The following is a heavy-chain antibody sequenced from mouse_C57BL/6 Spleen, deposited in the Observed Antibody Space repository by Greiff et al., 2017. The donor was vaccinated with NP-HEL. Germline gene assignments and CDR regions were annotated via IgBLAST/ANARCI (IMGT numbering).Heavy chain of an antibody. D-gene: IGHD2-3*01. CDR1: GYAFTNYL. J-gene: IGHJ2*01. V-gene: IGHV1-54*01. CDR3: AREGVSMGRADGYFDY. Sequence: QVQLQQSGAELVRPGTSVKVSCKASGYAFTNYLIEWVKQRPGQGLEWIGVINPGSGGTKYNEKFKGKATLTADKSSSTAYMQLSSLTSEDSAVYFCAREGVSMGRADGYFDYWGQGTTLTVSS. CDR2: INPGSGGT.